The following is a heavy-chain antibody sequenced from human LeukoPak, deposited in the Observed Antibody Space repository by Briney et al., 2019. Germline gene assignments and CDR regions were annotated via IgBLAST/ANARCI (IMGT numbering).Heavy chain of an antibody. J-gene: IGHJ4*02. CDR3: AKAAGGYYDSSGYYFFDY. CDR1: GFTFDDYA. Sequence: GRSLRLSCAASGFTFDDYAMHWGRQAPGRGLEWVSGISWNSGSIGYADSVKGRFTISRDNAKNSLYLQMNSLRAEDMALYYCAKAAGGYYDSSGYYFFDYWGQGTPVTVSS. CDR2: ISWNSGSI. V-gene: IGHV3-9*03. D-gene: IGHD3-22*01.